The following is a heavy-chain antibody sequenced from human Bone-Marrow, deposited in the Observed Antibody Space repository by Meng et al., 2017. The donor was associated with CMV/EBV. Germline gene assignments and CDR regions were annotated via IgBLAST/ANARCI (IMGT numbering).Heavy chain of an antibody. V-gene: IGHV3-30-3*01. D-gene: IGHD3-3*01. Sequence: GESLKISCAASGFTFSSYAMHWVRQAPGKGLEWVAVISYDGSNKYYADSVKGRFTISRDNSKNTLYLQMNSLRAEDTAVYYCASLRSRLEWLLGGFDPWGQGTLVTSPQ. J-gene: IGHJ5*02. CDR1: GFTFSSYA. CDR3: ASLRSRLEWLLGGFDP. CDR2: ISYDGSNK.